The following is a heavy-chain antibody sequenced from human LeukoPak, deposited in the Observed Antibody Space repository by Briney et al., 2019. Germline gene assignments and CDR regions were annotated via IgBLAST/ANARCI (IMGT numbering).Heavy chain of an antibody. Sequence: GGSLRLSCAAPGFTFSSYWMSWVRQAPGKGLEWVVNIKQDGSEKYYADSGKGRFTISRDNAKNSLYLQMNSLRADDTAVYYCARGKPSYYYDSSAYFYNGAFDIWGQGTMVTVSS. CDR1: GFTFSSYW. J-gene: IGHJ3*02. CDR2: IKQDGSEK. V-gene: IGHV3-7*01. CDR3: ARGKPSYYYDSSAYFYNGAFDI. D-gene: IGHD3-22*01.